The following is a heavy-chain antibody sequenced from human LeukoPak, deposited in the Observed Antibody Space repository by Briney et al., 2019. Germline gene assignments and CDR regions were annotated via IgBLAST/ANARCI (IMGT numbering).Heavy chain of an antibody. J-gene: IGHJ4*02. CDR2: MNPNSGNT. D-gene: IGHD3-3*01. CDR3: ARGVSDRDREWLLTDY. Sequence: GPVKVSFKASGYTFTSYDINWVRQATGQGLEWMGWMNPNSGNTGYAQKFQGRVTITRNTSISTAYMELSSLRSEDTAVYYCARGVSDRDREWLLTDYWGQGTLVTVSS. CDR1: GYTFTSYD. V-gene: IGHV1-8*03.